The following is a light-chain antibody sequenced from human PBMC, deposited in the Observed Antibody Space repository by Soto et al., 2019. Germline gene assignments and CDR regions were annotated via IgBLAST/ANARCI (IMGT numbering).Light chain of an antibody. CDR3: CSYADSSTFIL. CDR2: EDS. J-gene: IGLJ2*01. CDR1: SSDVGSYNL. Sequence: QSGLTHPASASWSPGQSITISCTGTSSDVGSYNLVSWYQQYPDKAPKVIIYEDSKRPSGVPNRFSGSKSGNTASLTISGLQAEDEADYYCCSYADSSTFILFGGGTKVTAL. V-gene: IGLV2-23*02.